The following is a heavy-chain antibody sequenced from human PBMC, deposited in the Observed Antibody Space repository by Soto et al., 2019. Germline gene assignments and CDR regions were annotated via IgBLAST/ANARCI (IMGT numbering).Heavy chain of an antibody. J-gene: IGHJ5*02. D-gene: IGHD6-6*01. CDR1: VGSISSGGYY. V-gene: IGHV4-31*03. CDR2: IYYSGST. Sequence: TLSLTCTVSVGSISSGGYYWSWILQHPGKGLEWIGYIYYSGSTYYNPSLKSRVTISVDTSKNQFSLKLSSVTAADTAVYYCARDRRQRNWFDPWGQGTLVTVSS. CDR3: ARDRRQRNWFDP.